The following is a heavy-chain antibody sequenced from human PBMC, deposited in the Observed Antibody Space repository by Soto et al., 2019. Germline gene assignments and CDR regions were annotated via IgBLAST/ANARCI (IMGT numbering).Heavy chain of an antibody. V-gene: IGHV1-2*02. CDR1: GDASATCH. D-gene: IGHD3-16*01. Sequence: SVMGSLTHSGDASATCHVLWGRQAPGQGLEVMGFIFPNSGGSTTSAQQFEGRVTMTRDSSISTAYLELSGLTPDDTAVYYCAKDEGGIFDSWGQGTPVTV. CDR2: IFPNSGGST. J-gene: IGHJ4*01. CDR3: AKDEGGIFDS.